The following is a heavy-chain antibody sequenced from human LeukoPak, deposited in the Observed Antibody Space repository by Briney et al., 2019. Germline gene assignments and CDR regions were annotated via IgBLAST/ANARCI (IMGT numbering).Heavy chain of an antibody. J-gene: IGHJ4*02. CDR1: GFTFSSYA. V-gene: IGHV3-23*01. CDR3: ARGPSGYHNT. CDR2: ISGSGGST. Sequence: GGSLRLSCAASGFTFSSYAMSWVRQAPGKGLEWVSAISGSGGSTYYADPVKGRFTISRDNSKNTLYLQMNSLRAEDTAVYYCARGPSGYHNTGGQGTLVTVSS. D-gene: IGHD5-12*01.